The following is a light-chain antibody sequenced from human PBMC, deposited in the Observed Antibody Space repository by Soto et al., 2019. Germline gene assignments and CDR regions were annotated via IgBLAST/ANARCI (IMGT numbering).Light chain of an antibody. CDR1: QSVSSSF. V-gene: IGKV3-20*01. Sequence: EILLTQSPGTLSLSPGERATLSCRASQSVSSSFLAWYQQKPGQAPRLLIYGASSRTTGIPDRFSGSGSGTDFTLTISRLEPEDFAVYYCQQYGSSPSTFGGGTKVDIK. CDR2: GAS. J-gene: IGKJ4*01. CDR3: QQYGSSPST.